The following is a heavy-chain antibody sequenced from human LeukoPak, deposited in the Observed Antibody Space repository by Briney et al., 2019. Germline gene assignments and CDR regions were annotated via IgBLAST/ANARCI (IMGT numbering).Heavy chain of an antibody. V-gene: IGHV3-74*01. J-gene: IGHJ4*02. Sequence: AGGSLRLSCAASGFTFSSYWMHWVRQAPGKGLVWVSRINSDGSSTSYADSVKGRFTISRDNAKNTLYLQMNSLRADDTAVYYCARTNLVAEPFDYWGQGTLVTVSS. CDR1: GFTFSSYW. CDR2: INSDGSST. CDR3: ARTNLVAEPFDY. D-gene: IGHD2-8*02.